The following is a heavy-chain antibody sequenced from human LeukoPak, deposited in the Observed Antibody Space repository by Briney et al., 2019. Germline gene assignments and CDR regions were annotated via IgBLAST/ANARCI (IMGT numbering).Heavy chain of an antibody. Sequence: PSETLSLTCGVSGYSISSGYYWSWIRQPPGKGLEWIGEINHSGSTNYNPSLKSRVTISVDTSKNQFSLKLSSVTAADTAVYYCAGMNWSGYYGDDYWGQGTLVTVSS. CDR3: AGMNWSGYYGDDY. CDR2: INHSGST. V-gene: IGHV4-34*01. D-gene: IGHD3-3*01. J-gene: IGHJ4*02. CDR1: GYSISSGYY.